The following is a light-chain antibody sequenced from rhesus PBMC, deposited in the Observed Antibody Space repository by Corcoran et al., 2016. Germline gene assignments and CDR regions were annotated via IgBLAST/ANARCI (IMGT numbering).Light chain of an antibody. Sequence: EIVMTQSPATLSLSPGERATLSCRASQSISSYVAWYQQKPDQAPRLLIYGASSRATGIPDRFSGSGSGTDFNLIISSLEPEDVGVYYCQQYNNWNSFGQGTKVEIK. V-gene: IGKV3S9*01. CDR2: GAS. J-gene: IGKJ2*01. CDR3: QQYNNWNS. CDR1: QSISSY.